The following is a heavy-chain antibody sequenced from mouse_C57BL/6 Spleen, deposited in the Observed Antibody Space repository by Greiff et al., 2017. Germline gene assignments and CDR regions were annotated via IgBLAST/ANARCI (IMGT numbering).Heavy chain of an antibody. CDR2: LSSGSSPI. Sequence: EVKLVESGGGLVKPGGSLKLSCAASGFTFSDYGMHWVRQAPETGLEWVAYLSSGSSPIYYAETVKGRFTISRDNAKNTLFLQMTSLRSEDTAMYYGARSGPFDYWGQGTTLTVSS. CDR3: ARSGPFDY. CDR1: GFTFSDYG. V-gene: IGHV5-17*01. J-gene: IGHJ2*01.